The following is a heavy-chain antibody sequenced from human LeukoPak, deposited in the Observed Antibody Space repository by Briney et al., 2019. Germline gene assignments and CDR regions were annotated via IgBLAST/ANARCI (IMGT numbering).Heavy chain of an antibody. D-gene: IGHD3-3*01. V-gene: IGHV3-21*01. Sequence: GGSLRLSCAASGFAFYNYAMSWVRQAPGKGLEWVSSISSSSSYIYYADSVKGRFTISRDNAKNSLYLQMNSLRAEDTAVYYCAMTYYDFWSGEKPQGAFDIWGQGTMVTVSS. CDR1: GFAFYNYA. CDR3: AMTYYDFWSGEKPQGAFDI. J-gene: IGHJ3*02. CDR2: ISSSSSYI.